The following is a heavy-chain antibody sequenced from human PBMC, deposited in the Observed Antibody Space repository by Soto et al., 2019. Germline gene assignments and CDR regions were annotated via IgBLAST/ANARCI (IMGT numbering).Heavy chain of an antibody. CDR3: ARGTPKPGVDY. CDR1: GFTFTNYW. D-gene: IGHD7-27*01. CDR2: IGQNGGGM. V-gene: IGHV3-7*03. J-gene: IGHJ4*01. Sequence: GGSLRLSCAASGFTFTNYWMNWVRQAPGKGLEWVANIGQNGGGMNYVDSVRGRFTVSRDNAKNSLYLQMNSLRAEDTAVYYCARGTPKPGVDYWGQGTLVTVSS.